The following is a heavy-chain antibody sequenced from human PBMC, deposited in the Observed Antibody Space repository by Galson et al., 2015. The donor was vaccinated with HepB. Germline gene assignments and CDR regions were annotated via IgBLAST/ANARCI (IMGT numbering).Heavy chain of an antibody. J-gene: IGHJ4*02. Sequence: SLRLSYAASGFTFSSYAMSWVRQAPGKGLEWVSAISGSGGSTYYADSVKGRFAISRDNAKNTLDLQMSSLRAEDTALYYCATALWGGGLWGQGTLVTVSS. V-gene: IGHV3-23*01. CDR3: ATALWGGGL. CDR2: ISGSGGST. D-gene: IGHD3-16*01. CDR1: GFTFSSYA.